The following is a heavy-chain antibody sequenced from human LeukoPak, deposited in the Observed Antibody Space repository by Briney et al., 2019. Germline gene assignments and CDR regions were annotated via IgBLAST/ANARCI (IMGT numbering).Heavy chain of an antibody. J-gene: IGHJ4*02. CDR2: INHSGST. Sequence: PSETLSLTCAVYGGSFSGYYWSWIRQPPGKGLEWIGEINHSGSTYYNPSLKSRVTISVDTSKNQFSLKLSSVTAADTAVYYCAREARGIVVVPAAIDYWGQGTLVTVSS. CDR1: GGSFSGYY. CDR3: AREARGIVVVPAAIDY. V-gene: IGHV4-34*01. D-gene: IGHD2-2*01.